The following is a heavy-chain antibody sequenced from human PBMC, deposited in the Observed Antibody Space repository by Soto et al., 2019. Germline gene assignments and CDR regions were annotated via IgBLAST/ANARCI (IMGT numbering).Heavy chain of an antibody. V-gene: IGHV4-34*01. Sequence: SETLSLTCAVYGGSFSGYYWSWIRQPPGKGLEWIGEINHSGSTNYNPSLKSRVTISVDTSKNQFSLKLSSVTAADTAVYYCARARVLWFGGTGGDAFDIWGQGTMVTVSS. CDR1: GGSFSGYY. J-gene: IGHJ3*02. CDR2: INHSGST. D-gene: IGHD3-10*01. CDR3: ARARVLWFGGTGGDAFDI.